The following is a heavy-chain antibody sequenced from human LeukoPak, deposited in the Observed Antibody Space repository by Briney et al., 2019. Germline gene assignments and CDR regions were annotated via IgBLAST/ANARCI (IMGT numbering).Heavy chain of an antibody. D-gene: IGHD1-26*01. J-gene: IGHJ4*02. CDR3: ARAYKYSGSYYDYDY. CDR2: MNPNSGNT. CDR1: GYTFTSYD. Sequence: ASVKVSCKASGYTFTSYDINWVRQATGQGHEWMGWMNPNSGNTGYAQKFQGRVTMTRHTSISTAYMELSSLRSEDTAVYYCARAYKYSGSYYDYDYWGQGTLVTVSS. V-gene: IGHV1-8*01.